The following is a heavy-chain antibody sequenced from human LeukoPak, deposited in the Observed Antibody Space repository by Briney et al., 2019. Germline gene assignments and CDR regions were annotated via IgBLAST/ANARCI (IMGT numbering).Heavy chain of an antibody. Sequence: EASVKVSCKASGYTFTSYDINWVRQATGQGLEWMGWMNPNSGNTGYAQKFQGRVTMTRNTPISTAYMELSSLRSEDTAVYYCARGHRGRYCSGGSCRGNWFDPWGQGTLVTVSS. CDR3: ARGHRGRYCSGGSCRGNWFDP. D-gene: IGHD2-15*01. CDR2: MNPNSGNT. V-gene: IGHV1-8*01. CDR1: GYTFTSYD. J-gene: IGHJ5*02.